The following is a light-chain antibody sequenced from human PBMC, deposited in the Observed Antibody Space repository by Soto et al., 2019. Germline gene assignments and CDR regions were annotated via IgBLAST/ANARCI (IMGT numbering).Light chain of an antibody. Sequence: EIVLTQSPGTPSLSPGERATLSCRASQSVGGNYLAWFQQKPGQTPRVLFYGASSRATGISDRFSARGSGTDFTLTISRLEPEDFAVYYCQHYGRAPWTFGQGTKVDIK. J-gene: IGKJ1*01. V-gene: IGKV3-20*01. CDR2: GAS. CDR1: QSVGGNY. CDR3: QHYGRAPWT.